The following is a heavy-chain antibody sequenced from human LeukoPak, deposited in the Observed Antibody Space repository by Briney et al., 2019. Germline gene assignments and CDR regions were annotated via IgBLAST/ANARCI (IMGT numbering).Heavy chain of an antibody. CDR2: IYHSGST. CDR1: GYSISSGYY. D-gene: IGHD3-22*01. CDR3: ARYGVTMIVVVTPYFQH. Sequence: SETLSLTCTVSGYSISSGYYWGWIRQPPGKGLEWIGSIYHSGSTYYNPSLKSRVTISVDTSKNQFSLKLSPVTAADTAVYYCARYGVTMIVVVTPYFQHWGQGTLVTVSS. J-gene: IGHJ1*01. V-gene: IGHV4-38-2*02.